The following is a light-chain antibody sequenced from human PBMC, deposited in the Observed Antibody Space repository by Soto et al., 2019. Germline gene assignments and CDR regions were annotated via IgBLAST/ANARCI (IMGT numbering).Light chain of an antibody. CDR1: QRVSTK. CDR3: QQYDDWPPIT. J-gene: IGKJ5*01. V-gene: IGKV3D-15*01. Sequence: ETVMTQSPATLSVSPGERATLSCRASQRVSTKLAWYQQKPGQAPRLLIYGASTRATGIPARFSGSGSGTEFTITVSDLQSEDFAVYYCQQYDDWPPITFGQGTRLEIK. CDR2: GAS.